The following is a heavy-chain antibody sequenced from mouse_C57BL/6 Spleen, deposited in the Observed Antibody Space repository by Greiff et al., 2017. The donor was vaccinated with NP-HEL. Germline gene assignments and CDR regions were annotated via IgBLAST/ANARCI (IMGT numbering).Heavy chain of an antibody. J-gene: IGHJ1*03. V-gene: IGHV1-55*01. Sequence: QVQLQQPGAELVKPGASVKMSCKASGYTFTSYWITWVKQRPGQGLEWIGDIYPGSGSTNYNEKFKSKATLTVDTSSSTAYMQLSSLTSEDSAVYYCAKYDYDETDWYFEVWGTGTTVTVSS. CDR2: IYPGSGST. CDR1: GYTFTSYW. CDR3: AKYDYDETDWYFEV. D-gene: IGHD2-4*01.